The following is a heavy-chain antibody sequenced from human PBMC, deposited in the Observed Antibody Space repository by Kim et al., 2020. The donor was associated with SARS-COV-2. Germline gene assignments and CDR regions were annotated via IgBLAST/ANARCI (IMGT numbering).Heavy chain of an antibody. CDR1: GGSISSSNW. CDR3: ARDYGGYTEEYYYYYYMDV. CDR2: IYHSGST. J-gene: IGHJ6*03. V-gene: IGHV4-4*02. Sequence: SETLSLTCAVSGGSISSSNWWSWVRQPPGKGLEWIGEIYHSGSTNYNPSLKSRVTISVDKSKNQFSLKLSSVTAADTAVYYCARDYGGYTEEYYYYYYMDVWGKGTTVTVSS. D-gene: IGHD3-22*01.